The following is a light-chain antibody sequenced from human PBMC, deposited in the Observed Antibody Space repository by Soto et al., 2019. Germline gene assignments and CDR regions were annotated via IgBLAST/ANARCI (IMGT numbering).Light chain of an antibody. CDR3: QVWDTSSDHVV. CDR1: NIRSKS. V-gene: IGLV3-21*04. J-gene: IGLJ2*01. Sequence: SYELTQPPSVSVAPGETASVTCGGNNIRSKSVHWYQQKPGQAPVLVIYYDRERPSGIPERFSGSNTGNTATLTISRVEAGDEADYYRQVWDTSSDHVVFRGGTKLTVL. CDR2: YDR.